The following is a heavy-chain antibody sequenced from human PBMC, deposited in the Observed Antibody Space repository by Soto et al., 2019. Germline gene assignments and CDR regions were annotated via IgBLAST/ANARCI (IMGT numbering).Heavy chain of an antibody. V-gene: IGHV1-69*12. D-gene: IGHD6-19*01. CDR3: ARVFKRNSSGWYDPLDY. CDR2: IIPIFGTA. CDR1: GGTFSSYA. J-gene: IGHJ4*02. Sequence: QVQLVQSGAEVKKPGSSVKVSCKASGGTFSSYAISRVRQAPGQGLEWMGGIIPIFGTANYAQKFQGRVTITADESTSTAYMELSSLRSEDTAVYYCARVFKRNSSGWYDPLDYWGQGTLVTVSS.